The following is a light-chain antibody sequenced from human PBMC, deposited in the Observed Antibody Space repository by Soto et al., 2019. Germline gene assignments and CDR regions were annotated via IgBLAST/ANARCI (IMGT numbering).Light chain of an antibody. CDR1: SSDVGDYNF. CDR3: SSYAGSNNLV. Sequence: QSVLTQPPSASGSPGQSVTISCTGTSSDVGDYNFVSWYQQHPGKAPKVMIYEVNKRPSGVPDRFSGSKSGNTASLTVSGLQAEDEADYYYSSYAGSNNLVFGGGTKVTVL. CDR2: EVN. V-gene: IGLV2-8*01. J-gene: IGLJ2*01.